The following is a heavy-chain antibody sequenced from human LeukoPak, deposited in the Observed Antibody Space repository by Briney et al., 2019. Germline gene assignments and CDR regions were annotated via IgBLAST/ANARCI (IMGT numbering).Heavy chain of an antibody. V-gene: IGHV4-30-2*01. D-gene: IGHD4-17*01. CDR2: IYHSGST. CDR3: ARGPFYGDGWAFDI. J-gene: IGHJ3*02. CDR1: GGSISSGGYS. Sequence: PSETLSLTCAVSGGSISSGGYSWSWIRQPPGKGPEWIGYIYHSGSTYYNPSLKSRVTISVDRSKNQFSLKLSSVTAADTAVYYCARGPFYGDGWAFDIWGQGTMVTVSS.